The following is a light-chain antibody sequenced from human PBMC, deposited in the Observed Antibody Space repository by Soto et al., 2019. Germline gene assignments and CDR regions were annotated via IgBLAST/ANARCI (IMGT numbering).Light chain of an antibody. J-gene: IGKJ4*01. Sequence: EIALTHSPVTVSLSPKERPTFPCRASQSVTTNLARYQHKPGQSPRLLISDASTGASGIPPRFSGSGSGTEFTLTIDRLQAADFAVYCCKQYDRLPVTFCGGTKVDI. CDR2: DAS. CDR3: KQYDRLPVT. CDR1: QSVTTN. V-gene: IGKV3-15*01.